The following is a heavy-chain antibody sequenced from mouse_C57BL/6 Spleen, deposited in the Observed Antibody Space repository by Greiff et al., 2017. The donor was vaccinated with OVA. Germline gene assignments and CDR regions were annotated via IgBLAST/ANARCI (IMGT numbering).Heavy chain of an antibody. Sequence: VQLQQPGAELVKPGASVKLSCKASGYTFTSYWMQWVKQRPGQGLEWIGEIDPSDSYTNYNQKFKGKATLTVDTSSSTAYMQLSSLTSEDSAVYYCARGSSYDAMDYWGQGTSVTVSS. D-gene: IGHD1-1*01. CDR1: GYTFTSYW. V-gene: IGHV1-50*01. CDR2: IDPSDSYT. CDR3: ARGSSYDAMDY. J-gene: IGHJ4*01.